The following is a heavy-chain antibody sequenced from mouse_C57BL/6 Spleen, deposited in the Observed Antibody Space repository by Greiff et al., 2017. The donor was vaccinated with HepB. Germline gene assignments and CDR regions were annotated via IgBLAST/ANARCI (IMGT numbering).Heavy chain of an antibody. CDR2: INPYNGDT. V-gene: IGHV1-20*01. CDR1: GYSFTGYF. J-gene: IGHJ2*01. D-gene: IGHD1-1*01. CDR3: ARGGYYGSSYFFDY. Sequence: VQLQQSGPELVKPGDSVKISCKASGYSFTGYFMNWVMQSHGKSLEWIGRINPYNGDTFYNQKFKGKATLTVDKSSSTAHMGLRSLTSEDSAVYYCARGGYYGSSYFFDYWGQGTTLTVSS.